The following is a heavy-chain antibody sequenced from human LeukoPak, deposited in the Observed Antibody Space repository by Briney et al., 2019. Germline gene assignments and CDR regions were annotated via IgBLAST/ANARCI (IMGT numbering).Heavy chain of an antibody. D-gene: IGHD3-3*01. CDR1: GFTFSSYS. J-gene: IGHJ4*02. Sequence: KSGGSLILSCAASGFTFSSYSMNWVRQAPGKGLEWVSSISSSSSYIYYADSVKGRFTISRDNAKNSLYLQMNSLRAEDTAVYYCARGSPVLRFLEWLFSRWGQGTLVTVSS. CDR2: ISSSSSYI. CDR3: ARGSPVLRFLEWLFSR. V-gene: IGHV3-21*01.